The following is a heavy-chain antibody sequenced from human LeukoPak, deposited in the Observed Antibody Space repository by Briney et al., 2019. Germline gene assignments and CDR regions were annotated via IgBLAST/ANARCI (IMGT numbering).Heavy chain of an antibody. CDR1: GYGFTTYW. D-gene: IGHD6-19*01. J-gene: IGHJ4*02. Sequence: GESLKISCKGSGYGFTTYWIGWVRQMPGKGPEWMGIIYPGDSDTGYSPSFQGQVTISADKSITTAYLQWSSLKASDTAMYYCARTRYSTGWQYFFDFWGQGTLVTVSS. CDR3: ARTRYSTGWQYFFDF. V-gene: IGHV5-51*01. CDR2: IYPGDSDT.